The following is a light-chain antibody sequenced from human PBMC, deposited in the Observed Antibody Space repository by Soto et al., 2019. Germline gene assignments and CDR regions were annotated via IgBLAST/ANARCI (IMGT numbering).Light chain of an antibody. CDR1: SSDVGSHNY. V-gene: IGLV2-14*03. CDR3: ASYTTSGTVV. CDR2: DVT. J-gene: IGLJ3*02. Sequence: QAVVTQPASVSGSPGQSVTISCTGTSSDVGSHNYLSWYQHHPAKAPKLIIYDVTNRPSGASWRFSGSKSGNTASLTISGLQTEDEADYYCASYTTSGTVVFGGGTKLTVL.